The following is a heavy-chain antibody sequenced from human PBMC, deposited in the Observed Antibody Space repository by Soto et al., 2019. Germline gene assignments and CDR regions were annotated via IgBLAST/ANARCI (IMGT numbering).Heavy chain of an antibody. J-gene: IGHJ4*02. V-gene: IGHV3-21*01. CDR2: ISFSGDHI. CDR1: GFGFGTVS. D-gene: IGHD3-10*01. CDR3: ARRRDSTSWFLFDY. Sequence: EVQLVESGGGLVKPGESLRLSCAASGFGFGTVSMTWVRQAPGKGLEWVAFISFSGDHIYYADSVKGRFIISRDNAGNSLYLQMNSLRVEDTAVYYCARRRDSTSWFLFDYWGLGTLVTVSS.